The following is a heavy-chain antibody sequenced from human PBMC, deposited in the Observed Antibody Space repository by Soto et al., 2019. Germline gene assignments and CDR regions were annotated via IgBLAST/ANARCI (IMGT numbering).Heavy chain of an antibody. CDR3: AREGLVVGGVIIFDY. CDR2: IIPIFGTA. CDR1: GGTFSSYA. D-gene: IGHD3-10*01. Sequence: QVQLVQSGAEVKKPGSSVKVSCKASGGTFSSYAISCVRQAPGQGLEWMGGIIPIFGTANYAQKFQGRVTITADKSTSTGYMELSSLRSEDTAVYYCAREGLVVGGVIIFDYWGQGTLVTVSS. V-gene: IGHV1-69*06. J-gene: IGHJ4*02.